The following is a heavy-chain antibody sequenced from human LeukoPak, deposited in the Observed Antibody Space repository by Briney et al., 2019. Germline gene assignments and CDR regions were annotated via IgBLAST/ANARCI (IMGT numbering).Heavy chain of an antibody. CDR1: GFTFSSHY. CDR3: AREGCGPGNYPIDS. J-gene: IGHJ4*02. V-gene: IGHV3-21*01. CDR2: ITSSSDYI. Sequence: GGSLRLSCAASGFTFSSHYMNWVRQAPGKGLEWVSSITSSSDYIYYADSVKGRFTISRDNAKNSLYLQMNSLRAEDTAVYYCAREGCGPGNYPIDSWGQGTLVTVSS. D-gene: IGHD3-10*01.